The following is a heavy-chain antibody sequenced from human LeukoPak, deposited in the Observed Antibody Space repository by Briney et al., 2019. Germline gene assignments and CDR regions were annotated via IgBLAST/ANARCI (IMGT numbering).Heavy chain of an antibody. CDR1: GYTFTSYG. Sequence: ASVKVSCKASGYTFTSYGISWVRQAPGQGLEWMGWISAYNGNTNYAQKLQGRVTMTRDMSTSTLYMELSSLRSEDTAMYYCARDEGYIVGATPFDYWGQGTLVTVSS. J-gene: IGHJ4*02. CDR2: ISAYNGNT. CDR3: ARDEGYIVGATPFDY. D-gene: IGHD1-26*01. V-gene: IGHV1-18*01.